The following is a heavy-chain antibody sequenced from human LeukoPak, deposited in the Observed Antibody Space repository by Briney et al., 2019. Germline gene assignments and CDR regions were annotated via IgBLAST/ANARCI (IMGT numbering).Heavy chain of an antibody. V-gene: IGHV1-46*01. D-gene: IGHD2-2*01. J-gene: IGHJ3*02. CDR1: GYTFTSYY. CDR3: AGARAPAANPSFRAFDI. CDR2: INPSGGST. Sequence: ASVKVSCKASGYTFTSYYMHWVRQAPGQGLEWMGIINPSGGSTSYAQKFQGRVTMTRDTSTSTVYMELSSLRSEDTAVYYCAGARAPAANPSFRAFDIWGQGTMVTVSS.